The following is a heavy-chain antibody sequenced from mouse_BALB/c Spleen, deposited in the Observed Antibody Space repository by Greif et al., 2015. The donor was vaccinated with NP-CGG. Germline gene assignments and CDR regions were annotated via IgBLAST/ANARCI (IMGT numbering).Heavy chain of an antibody. Sequence: QVQLQQSGAELVRPGTSVKVSCKASGYAFTNYLIEWVKQRPGQGLEWIGVINPGSGGTNYNEKFKGKATLTADKSSSTAYMQLSSLTSDDSAVYFCARSILRRGFDVWGAGTTVTVSS. CDR3: ARSILRRGFDV. CDR2: INPGSGGT. D-gene: IGHD1-1*01. V-gene: IGHV1-54*01. CDR1: GYAFTNYL. J-gene: IGHJ1*01.